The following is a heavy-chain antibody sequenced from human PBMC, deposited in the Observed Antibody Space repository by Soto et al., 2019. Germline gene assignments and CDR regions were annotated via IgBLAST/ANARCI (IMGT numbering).Heavy chain of an antibody. Sequence: EVQLLESGGGLVQPGGSLRLSCAASGFTFSSYAMSWVRQAPGKGLEWVSAISGSGGSTYYADSGKGRFTISRDNSKNTLYLQMNSLRAEDTAVYYCANIRRAGGSYDILTGYFDYWGQGTLVTVSS. CDR1: GFTFSSYA. CDR3: ANIRRAGGSYDILTGYFDY. CDR2: ISGSGGST. V-gene: IGHV3-23*01. D-gene: IGHD3-9*01. J-gene: IGHJ4*02.